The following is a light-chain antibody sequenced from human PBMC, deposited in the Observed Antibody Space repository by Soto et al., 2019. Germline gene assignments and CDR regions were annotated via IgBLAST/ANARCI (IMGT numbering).Light chain of an antibody. CDR3: AAWDDSLSVVV. CDR2: RNN. Sequence: QSVLTQPPSASGTPGQRDTISCSGSSSNIGRSYVFWYKQLPGTAPRLLIYRNNQRPSGVPDRFAGSKSGTGASLAISGLRSDDEAVYYCAAWDDSLSVVVFGRGTKLTVL. J-gene: IGLJ2*01. V-gene: IGLV1-47*01. CDR1: SSNIGRSY.